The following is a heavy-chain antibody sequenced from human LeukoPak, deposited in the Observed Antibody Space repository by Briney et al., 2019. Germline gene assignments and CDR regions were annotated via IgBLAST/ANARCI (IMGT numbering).Heavy chain of an antibody. Sequence: GGSLRLSCAASGFTFSNVWMSWVRQAPGKGLEWVGRIKSKTDGGTTDYAAPVKGRFTISRDDSKNTLYLQMNSLKTEDTAVYYCTTVGKVDCSSTSCYIDYYYGMDVWGQGTTVTVSS. J-gene: IGHJ6*02. CDR2: IKSKTDGGTT. CDR1: GFTFSNVW. V-gene: IGHV3-15*01. D-gene: IGHD2-2*02. CDR3: TTVGKVDCSSTSCYIDYYYGMDV.